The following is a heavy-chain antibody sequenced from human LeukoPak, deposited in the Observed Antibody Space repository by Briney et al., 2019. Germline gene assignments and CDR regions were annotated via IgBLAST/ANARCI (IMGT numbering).Heavy chain of an antibody. J-gene: IGHJ4*02. V-gene: IGHV3-23*01. Sequence: QPGGSLRLSCAASGFPFSNYAMSWVRQAPGKGLEWVSGISGSGDSTYYGDSVKGRFTISRDNSKNTLYLQMNSLRAEDTAVYYCAKEKQRNFDYWGQGTLVTVSS. CDR1: GFPFSNYA. CDR3: AKEKQRNFDY. CDR2: ISGSGDST.